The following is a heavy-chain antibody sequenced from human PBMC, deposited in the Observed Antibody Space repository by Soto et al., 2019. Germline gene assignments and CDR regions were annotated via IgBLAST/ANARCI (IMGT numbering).Heavy chain of an antibody. J-gene: IGHJ6*03. CDR1: DGTIGEHG. CDR3: ARGQYYDFWSGYLEDYYYYMDV. Sequence: VADGTIGEHGGSWLRQPTGKGLEWIGYIYYSGSTNYNPSHKSRVTISVDTSKNQFSLKLSSVTAADTAVYYCARGQYYDFWSGYLEDYYYYMDVWGKGTTVIVFS. CDR2: IYYSGST. V-gene: IGHV4-59*11. D-gene: IGHD3-3*01.